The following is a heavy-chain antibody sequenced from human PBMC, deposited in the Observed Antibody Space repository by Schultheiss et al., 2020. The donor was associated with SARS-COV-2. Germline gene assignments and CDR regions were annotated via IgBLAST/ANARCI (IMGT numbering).Heavy chain of an antibody. CDR2: IYTSGST. CDR3: ARGSYSSSWSTFDY. CDR1: GGSIRSGSYY. Sequence: SQTLSLTCTVSGGSIRSGSYYWSWIRQPAGKGLEWIGRIYTSGSTNYNPSLKSRVTISVDTSKNQFSLKLSSVTAADTAVYYCARGSYSSSWSTFDYWGQGTLVTVAS. J-gene: IGHJ4*02. D-gene: IGHD6-13*01. V-gene: IGHV4-61*02.